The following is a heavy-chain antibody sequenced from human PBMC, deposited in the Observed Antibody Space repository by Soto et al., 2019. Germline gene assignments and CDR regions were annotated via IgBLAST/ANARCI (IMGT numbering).Heavy chain of an antibody. CDR2: IYPGDADT. V-gene: IGHV5-51*01. CDR3: VRLKNYSGSAVDRGYFDY. Sequence: ESLKISCKASEYIFTNYWIGWVRQMPGKGLEWMGLIYPGDADTRYSPSFQGQVTISADKSISTAYLQWSSLKASDTAMYYCVRLKNYSGSAVDRGYFDYWGQGTLVNVSS. D-gene: IGHD3-10*01. CDR1: EYIFTNYW. J-gene: IGHJ4*02.